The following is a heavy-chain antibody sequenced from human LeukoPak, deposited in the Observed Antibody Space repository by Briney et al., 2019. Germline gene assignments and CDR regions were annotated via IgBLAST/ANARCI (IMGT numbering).Heavy chain of an antibody. CDR1: GYTFTNYY. J-gene: IGHJ1*01. V-gene: IGHV1-46*01. CDR2: IHPSGGST. CDR3: ATASCSSTSCYSEYFQH. Sequence: ASVKVSCKASGYTFTNYYMHWVRQAPGQGLEWMGLIHPSGGSTDYAQKFQGRVTMTGDTSTTTVYMELSSLRSEDTAVYYCATASCSSTSCYSEYFQHWGQGTLVTVSS. D-gene: IGHD2-2*02.